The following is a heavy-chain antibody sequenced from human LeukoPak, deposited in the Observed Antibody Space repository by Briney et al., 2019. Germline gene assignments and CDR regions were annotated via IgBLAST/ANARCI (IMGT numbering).Heavy chain of an antibody. V-gene: IGHV3-21*01. CDR1: GFTFSSYS. CDR2: ISSSSSYI. Sequence: PGGSLRLSCAASGFTFSSYSMNWVRQAPGKGLEWVSSISSSSSYIYYADSVKGRLTISRDNAKNSLYLQMNSLRAEDTAVYYCARDQGANYYDSSGYAVFDYWGQGTLVTVSS. J-gene: IGHJ4*02. D-gene: IGHD3-22*01. CDR3: ARDQGANYYDSSGYAVFDY.